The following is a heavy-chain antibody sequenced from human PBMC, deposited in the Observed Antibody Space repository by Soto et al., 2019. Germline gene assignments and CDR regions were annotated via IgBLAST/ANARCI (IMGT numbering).Heavy chain of an antibody. J-gene: IGHJ3*02. CDR2: ISGRGGNP. V-gene: IGHV3-23*01. D-gene: IGHD6-13*01. CDR1: GFSFSSYA. CDR3: AKTRQLALLDI. Sequence: GGSLRLSCAASGFSFSSYAMSWVRQAPGKGLEWVSAISGRGGNPYYADSVNCRFTISRDNSKNTLYLQMNSLRAEDTGVYYSAKTRQLALLDIWGQGTMVTVSS.